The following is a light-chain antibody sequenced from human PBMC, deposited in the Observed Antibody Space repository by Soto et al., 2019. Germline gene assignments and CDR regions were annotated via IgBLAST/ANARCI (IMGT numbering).Light chain of an antibody. J-gene: IGKJ4*01. CDR3: QRYNSAPLT. CDR2: GAS. Sequence: DIQMTQSPSSLSASVGDRVTITCRASQGISNYLAGYQQKPGKVPKLLIYGASTLKSGVPSRFSGSGSATDFTLTISSLQPEDVETYYCQRYNSAPLTFGGGTKVEIK. CDR1: QGISNY. V-gene: IGKV1-27*01.